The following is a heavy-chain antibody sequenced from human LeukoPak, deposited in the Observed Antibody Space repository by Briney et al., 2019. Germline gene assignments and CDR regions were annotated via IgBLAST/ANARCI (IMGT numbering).Heavy chain of an antibody. CDR3: ARERDPDYIVVVVAATHDAFDI. CDR2: ISSSSRYI. Sequence: GGSLRLSFAASGSTFSSYSMNWVRQAPGKGLEWVSSISSSSRYIYYADSVKGRFTISRDNAKNSLYLQMNSLRAENTAVYYCARERDPDYIVVVVAATHDAFDIWGQGTMVTVSS. J-gene: IGHJ3*02. CDR1: GSTFSSYS. V-gene: IGHV3-21*01. D-gene: IGHD2-15*01.